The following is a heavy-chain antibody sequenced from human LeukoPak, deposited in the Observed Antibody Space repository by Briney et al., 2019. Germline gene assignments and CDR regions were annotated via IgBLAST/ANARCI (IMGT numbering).Heavy chain of an antibody. J-gene: IGHJ4*02. CDR2: IWYDGSNK. V-gene: IGHV3-33*01. Sequence: PGGSLRLSCAASGFTFSSYGMHWVRQAPGKGLEWVAVIWYDGSNKYYADSVKGRFTISRDNSKNTLYLQMNSLRAEDTAVYYCAREDKVATSRLFDYWGQGTLVTVSS. D-gene: IGHD5-12*01. CDR1: GFTFSSYG. CDR3: AREDKVATSRLFDY.